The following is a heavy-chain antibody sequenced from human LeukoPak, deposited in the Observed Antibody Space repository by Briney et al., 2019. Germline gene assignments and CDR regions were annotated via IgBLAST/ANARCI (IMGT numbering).Heavy chain of an antibody. D-gene: IGHD3-22*01. CDR2: IYYSGST. CDR3: ARQGFITMIVVPKEDY. J-gene: IGHJ4*02. V-gene: IGHV4-39*01. CDR1: GGSISSSSYY. Sequence: SETLSLTCTVSGGSISSSSYYWGWIRQPPGKGLEWIGSIYYSGSTYYNPSLKGRVTISVDTSKNQFSLKLSSVTAADTAVYYCARQGFITMIVVPKEDYWGQGTLVTVSS.